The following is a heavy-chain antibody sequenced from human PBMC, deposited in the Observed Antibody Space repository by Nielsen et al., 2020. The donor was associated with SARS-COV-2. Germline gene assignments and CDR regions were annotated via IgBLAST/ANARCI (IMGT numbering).Heavy chain of an antibody. CDR1: GFTFDDYA. CDR3: AKDRGGSYYY. CDR2: ISWNSGSI. Sequence: GGSLKLSCAASGFTFDDYAMHWVRQAPGKGLEWVSGISWNSGSIGYADSVKGRFTISRDNAKNSLYLQMNSLRAEDTAVYYCAKDRGGSYYYWGQGTLVTVSS. D-gene: IGHD1-26*01. V-gene: IGHV3-9*01. J-gene: IGHJ4*02.